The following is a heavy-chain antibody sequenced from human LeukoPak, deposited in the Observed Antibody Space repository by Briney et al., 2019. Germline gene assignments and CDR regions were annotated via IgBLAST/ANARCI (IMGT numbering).Heavy chain of an antibody. J-gene: IGHJ4*02. D-gene: IGHD5-24*01. CDR3: ARLTGDGYNPWETTDLSQTYFDY. CDR1: GGSISSSSYY. V-gene: IGHV4-39*01. Sequence: PSETLSLTCTVSGGSISSSSYYWGWIRQPPGKGLEWIGSIYYSGSTYYNPSLKSRVTISVDTSKNQFSLKLSSVTAADTAVYYCARLTGDGYNPWETTDLSQTYFDYWGQGTLVTVSS. CDR2: IYYSGST.